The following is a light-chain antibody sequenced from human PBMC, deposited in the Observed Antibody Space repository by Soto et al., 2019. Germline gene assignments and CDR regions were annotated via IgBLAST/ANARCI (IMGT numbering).Light chain of an antibody. CDR3: QQDKCYTWK. Sequence: SRVTYPAYISSPSVVNLGFICCRASESLIGWLAWYQQRPGSAHKLLIYDASSLEGGVPSRFNGDGSGTEFSLTIASLQPDEFSTYYCQQDKCYTWKFGQGTNVEIK. CDR2: DAS. CDR1: ESLIGW. V-gene: IGKV1-5*01. J-gene: IGKJ1*01.